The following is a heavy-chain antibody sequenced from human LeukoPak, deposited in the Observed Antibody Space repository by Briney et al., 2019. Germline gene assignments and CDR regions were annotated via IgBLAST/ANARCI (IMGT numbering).Heavy chain of an antibody. CDR1: GFTFSSYA. V-gene: IGHV3-23*01. CDR3: AKGGSAAARYGIFDY. CDR2: ISGSGGST. J-gene: IGHJ4*02. Sequence: PGGSLRLSCAASGFTFSSYAMSWVRQAPGKGLEWVSAISGSGGSTYYADSVKGRFTISRDNSKNTLYLQMNSLRAEDTAVYHCAKGGSAAARYGIFDYWGQGTLVTVSS. D-gene: IGHD6-13*01.